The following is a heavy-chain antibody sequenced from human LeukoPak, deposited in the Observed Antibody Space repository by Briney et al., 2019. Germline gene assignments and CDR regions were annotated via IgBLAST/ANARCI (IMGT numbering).Heavy chain of an antibody. V-gene: IGHV4-39*02. CDR3: ARDSAGSLRSWFDP. J-gene: IGHJ5*02. CDR1: GGSISSSSYY. Sequence: SETLSLTCTVSGGSISSSSYYWGWIRQPPGKGLEWIGSIYYSGSTYYNPSLKSRVTISVDTSKNQFSLKLSSVTAADTAVYYCARDSAGSLRSWFDPWGQGTLVTVSS. CDR2: IYYSGST.